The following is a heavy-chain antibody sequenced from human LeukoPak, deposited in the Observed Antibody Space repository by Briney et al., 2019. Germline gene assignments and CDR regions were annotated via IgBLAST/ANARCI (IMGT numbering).Heavy chain of an antibody. CDR1: GFSISSGYY. J-gene: IGHJ4*02. CDR3: AGTAGYYAY. V-gene: IGHV4-38-2*01. D-gene: IGHD3-9*01. Sequence: SETLSLTCDVSGFSISSGYYWGWIRQPPGKGPEWIGSIYHSGSTYYNPSLKGRVTMSVDTSENQFSLKLNSVTAADTALYYCAGTAGYYAYWGQGTLVTVSS. CDR2: IYHSGST.